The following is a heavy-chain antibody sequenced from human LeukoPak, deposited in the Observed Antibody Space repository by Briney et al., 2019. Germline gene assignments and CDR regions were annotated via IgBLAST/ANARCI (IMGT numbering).Heavy chain of an antibody. CDR1: GYTFTTYA. Sequence: ASVKVSCKASGYTFTTYAMNWVRQAPGQGLEWMGWINTDTGNPTYAQGFTGRFVFSLDTSVSTAYLQISSLKADDTAVYYCARGVGQQLADYWGQGTLVTVSS. J-gene: IGHJ4*02. CDR3: ARGVGQQLADY. CDR2: INTDTGNP. D-gene: IGHD6-13*01. V-gene: IGHV7-4-1*02.